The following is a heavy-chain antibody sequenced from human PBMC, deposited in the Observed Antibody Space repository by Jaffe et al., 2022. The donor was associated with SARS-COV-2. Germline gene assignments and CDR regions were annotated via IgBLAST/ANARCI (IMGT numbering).Heavy chain of an antibody. CDR3: AKDSLPGVVVTAINY. CDR1: GFTFSSYG. CDR2: ISYDGSNK. V-gene: IGHV3-30*18. Sequence: QVQLVESGGGVVQPGRSLRLSCAASGFTFSSYGMHWVRQAPGKGLEWVAVISYDGSNKYYADSVKGRFTISRDNSKNTLYLQMNSLRAEDTAVYYCAKDSLPGVVVTAINYWGQGTLVTVSS. D-gene: IGHD2-21*02. J-gene: IGHJ4*02.